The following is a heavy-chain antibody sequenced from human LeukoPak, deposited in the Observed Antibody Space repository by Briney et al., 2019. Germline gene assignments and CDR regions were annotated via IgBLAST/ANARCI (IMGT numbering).Heavy chain of an antibody. CDR2: ISWNSGSI. CDR3: AKDLGKGYYYYYGMDV. Sequence: PGRSLRLSCAASGLTFDDYAMHWVRQAPGKGLEWVSGISWNSGSIGYADSVKGRFTISRDNAKNSLYLQMNSLRAEDTALYYCAKDLGKGYYYYYGMDVWGQGTTVTVSS. J-gene: IGHJ6*02. CDR1: GLTFDDYA. V-gene: IGHV3-9*01.